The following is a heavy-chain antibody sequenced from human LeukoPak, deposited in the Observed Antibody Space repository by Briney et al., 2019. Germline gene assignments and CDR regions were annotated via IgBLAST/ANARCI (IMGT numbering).Heavy chain of an antibody. D-gene: IGHD4-17*01. CDR3: ARGDKYGDDDPSGY. CDR1: GFTFSSYG. V-gene: IGHV3-33*01. J-gene: IGHJ4*02. CDR2: IWYDGSNK. Sequence: GRCLRLSCAAAGFTFSSYGMHWVRQAPGKGLEWVAVIWYDGSNKYYADSVKGRFTIARDNSKNTLYLKMNSLKAEDTAVYYCARGDKYGDDDPSGYCGPGAPVTVSS.